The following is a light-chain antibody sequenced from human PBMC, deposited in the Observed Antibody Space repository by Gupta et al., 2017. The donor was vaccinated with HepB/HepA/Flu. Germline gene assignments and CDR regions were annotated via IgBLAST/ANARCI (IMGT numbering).Light chain of an antibody. J-gene: IGKJ1*01. V-gene: IGKV4-1*01. CDR2: WAS. CDR1: QTVLYSPNNKNY. CDR3: QQYYLPAWT. Sequence: DIVMTQSPDSLAVSLGERATINCESSQTVLYSPNNKNYLAWYQQKPGQPPKLLMYWASIRESGVPDRFSGSESGTDFTLTISSLQAEDVAVYYCQQYYLPAWTFGQGTKVEI.